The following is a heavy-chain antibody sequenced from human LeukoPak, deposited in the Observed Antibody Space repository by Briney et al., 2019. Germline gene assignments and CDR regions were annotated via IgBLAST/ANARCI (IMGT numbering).Heavy chain of an antibody. CDR3: AREGGGGWNKPGMSFFDY. J-gene: IGHJ4*02. CDR2: INPNSGGT. CDR1: GYTFTGYY. Sequence: ASVKVSCKASGYTFTGYYMHWVRQAPGQGLEWMGWINPNSGGTNYAQKFQGRVTMTRDTSISTAYMELSRLRSDDTAVYYCAREGGGGWNKPGMSFFDYGGQGPLVTVSS. V-gene: IGHV1-2*02. D-gene: IGHD1/OR15-1a*01.